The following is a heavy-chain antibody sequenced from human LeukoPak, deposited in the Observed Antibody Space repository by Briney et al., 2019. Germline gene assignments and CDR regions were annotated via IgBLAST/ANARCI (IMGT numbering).Heavy chain of an antibody. D-gene: IGHD1-26*01. V-gene: IGHV4-39*07. CDR1: GGSISSGTYY. CDR3: AREIGIIVGATRFDY. CDR2: IYYSGIT. J-gene: IGHJ4*02. Sequence: SETLSLTCTVSGGSISSGTYYWGWIRQPPGKGLEWIGSIYYSGITYYNPSLKSRVTISVDTSKNQFSLKLSSVTAADTAVYYCAREIGIIVGATRFDYWGQGTLVTVSS.